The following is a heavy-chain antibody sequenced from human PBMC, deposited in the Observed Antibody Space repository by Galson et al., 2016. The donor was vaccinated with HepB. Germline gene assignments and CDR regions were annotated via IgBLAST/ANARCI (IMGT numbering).Heavy chain of an antibody. J-gene: IGHJ6*02. D-gene: IGHD2-2*01. CDR2: ISSSGNTI. CDR3: ARVELGGYQL. Sequence: SLRLSCASSGFAFINYEMTWVRQAPGQGLEWISYISSSGNTIYDADSVQGRFIISRDNAENSLFLQINNLRAEDTAVYFCARVELGGYQLWGQGTTVTVSS. V-gene: IGHV3-48*03. CDR1: GFAFINYE.